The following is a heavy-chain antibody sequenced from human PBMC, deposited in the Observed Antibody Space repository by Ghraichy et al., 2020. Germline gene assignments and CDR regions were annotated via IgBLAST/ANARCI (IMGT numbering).Heavy chain of an antibody. CDR2: IYYSGST. D-gene: IGHD3-22*01. Sequence: SETLSLTCTVSGGSISSYYWSWIRQPPGKGLEWIGYIYYSGSTNYNPSLKSRVTISVDTSKNQFSLKLSSVTAADTAVYYCARHVEEAPTYYYDSSGYQIYAFDIWGQGTMVTVSS. CDR3: ARHVEEAPTYYYDSSGYQIYAFDI. V-gene: IGHV4-59*08. J-gene: IGHJ3*02. CDR1: GGSISSYY.